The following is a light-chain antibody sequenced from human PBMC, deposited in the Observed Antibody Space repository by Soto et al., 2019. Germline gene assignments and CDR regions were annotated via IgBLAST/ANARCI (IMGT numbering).Light chain of an antibody. Sequence: EIVLTQSPGTLSLSPGERATLSCRASQSVDSSYLAWYQQTPGQAPRLLIYGASRRATGIPDRFSGSGSGTDFTVTISRLETEDFAVYYCQQYGRSPPYTFGQGTKLEIK. J-gene: IGKJ2*01. CDR1: QSVDSSY. V-gene: IGKV3-20*01. CDR2: GAS. CDR3: QQYGRSPPYT.